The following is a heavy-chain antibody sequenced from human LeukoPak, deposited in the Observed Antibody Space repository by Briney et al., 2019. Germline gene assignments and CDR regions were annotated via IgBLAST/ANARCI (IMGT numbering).Heavy chain of an antibody. D-gene: IGHD3-10*02. CDR2: ICSGGST. J-gene: IGHJ6*04. Sequence: PGGSLRLSCTASGFTFGDYAMSWVRQAPGKGLEWVSVICSGGSTYYADSVKGRFTISRDNSKTTLYLQMNSLRAEDTAVYYCAELGITMIGGVWGKGTTVTISS. CDR1: GFTFGDYA. V-gene: IGHV3-66*01. CDR3: AELGITMIGGV.